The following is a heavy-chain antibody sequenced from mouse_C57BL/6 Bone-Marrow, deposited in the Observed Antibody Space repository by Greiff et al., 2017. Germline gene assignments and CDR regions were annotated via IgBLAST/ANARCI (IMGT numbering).Heavy chain of an antibody. CDR2: ISSGGDYI. D-gene: IGHD4-1*01. CDR1: GFTFSSYA. V-gene: IGHV5-9-1*02. Sequence: EVNLVESGEGLVKPGGSLTLSCAASGFTFSSYAMSWVRQTPEKRLEWVAYISSGGDYIYYADTVKGRFTISRDNARNTLYLQMSSLKSEDTAMYYCTRGNWYYFDYWGQGTTLTVSS. J-gene: IGHJ2*01. CDR3: TRGNWYYFDY.